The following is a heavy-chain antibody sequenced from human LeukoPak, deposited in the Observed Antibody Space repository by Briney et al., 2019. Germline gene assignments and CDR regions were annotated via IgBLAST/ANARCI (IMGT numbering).Heavy chain of an antibody. J-gene: IGHJ4*02. D-gene: IGHD4-17*01. CDR3: ATARWVTTDFDY. CDR1: GFTVSSNY. V-gene: IGHV3-74*01. Sequence: GGSLRLSFAASGFTVSSNYMSWVRQAPGKGLVWVSRINSDGSSTSYADSVKGRFTISRDNAKNTLYLQMNSLRAEDTAAYYCATARWVTTDFDYWGQGTLVTVSS. CDR2: INSDGSST.